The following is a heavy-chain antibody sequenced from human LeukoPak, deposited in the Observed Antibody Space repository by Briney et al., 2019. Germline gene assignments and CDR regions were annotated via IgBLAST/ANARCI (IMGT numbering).Heavy chain of an antibody. CDR3: ARGYLGDCGGDCYSGSDAFDI. V-gene: IGHV3-13*01. D-gene: IGHD2-21*02. CDR1: GFTFSDYY. Sequence: PGGSLRLSCAVSGFTFSDYYMSWVRQATGKGLEWVSAIGTAGDTYYPGSVKGRFTISRENAKNSLYPQMNSLRAGDTAVYYCARGYLGDCGGDCYSGSDAFDIWGQGTMVTVSS. J-gene: IGHJ3*02. CDR2: IGTAGDT.